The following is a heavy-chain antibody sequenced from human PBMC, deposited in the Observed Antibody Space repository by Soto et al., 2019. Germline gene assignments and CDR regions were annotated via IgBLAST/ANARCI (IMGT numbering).Heavy chain of an antibody. CDR1: GGTFSSYA. CDR2: IIPIFGTA. J-gene: IGHJ3*02. CDR3: APRGDIVGVTAIFYI. D-gene: IGHD2-21*02. Sequence: QVQLVQSGAEVKTPGSSVKVSCKASGGTFSSYAISWVRQAPGQGLEWMGGIIPIFGTANYAQQFQGSVTIPEDKSTSTDYMELSSLRSEDTAVYYCAPRGDIVGVTAIFYIWGQGTMVTVSS. V-gene: IGHV1-69*06.